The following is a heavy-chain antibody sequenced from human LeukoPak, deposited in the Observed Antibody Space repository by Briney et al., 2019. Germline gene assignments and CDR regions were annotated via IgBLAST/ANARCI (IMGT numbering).Heavy chain of an antibody. D-gene: IGHD1-7*01. J-gene: IGHJ6*02. V-gene: IGHV4-61*01. CDR1: GDSVSSGSYY. CDR2: IYYSGST. Sequence: SETLSLTCTVSGDSVSSGSYYWSWIRQPPGKGLEWIGYIYYSGSTNYNPSLKSRVTISVDTSKNQFSLKLGSVTAADTAVYYCARVGTGRNYNNYGMDVWGQGTTVTVSS. CDR3: ARVGTGRNYNNYGMDV.